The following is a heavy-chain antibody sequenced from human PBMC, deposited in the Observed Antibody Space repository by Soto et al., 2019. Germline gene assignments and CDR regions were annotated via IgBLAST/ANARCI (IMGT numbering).Heavy chain of an antibody. V-gene: IGHV4-34*01. Sequence: ETLSLTCAVYGGSFSGYYWSWIRQPPGKGLEWIGEINHSGSTNYNPSLKSRVTISVDTSKNQFSLKLSSVTDADTAVYYCASNILEALASSSWPACVYGMDVWGQGTTVTVYS. CDR3: ASNILEALASSSWPACVYGMDV. J-gene: IGHJ6*02. CDR1: GGSFSGYY. D-gene: IGHD6-13*01. CDR2: INHSGST.